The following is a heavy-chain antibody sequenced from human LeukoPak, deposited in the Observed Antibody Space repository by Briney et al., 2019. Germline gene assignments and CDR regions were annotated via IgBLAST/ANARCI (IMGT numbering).Heavy chain of an antibody. V-gene: IGHV1-46*01. J-gene: IGHJ5*02. D-gene: IGHD6-13*01. CDR1: GYTFTSYY. CDR3: ARGSRIAAAGRRNWFDP. CDR2: INSSGGST. Sequence: GASVKVSCKASGYTFTSYYMHWVRQAPGQGLEWMGIINSSGGSTSYAQKFQGRVTMTRDTSTSTVYMELSSLRSEDTAVYYCARGSRIAAAGRRNWFDPWGQGTLVTVSS.